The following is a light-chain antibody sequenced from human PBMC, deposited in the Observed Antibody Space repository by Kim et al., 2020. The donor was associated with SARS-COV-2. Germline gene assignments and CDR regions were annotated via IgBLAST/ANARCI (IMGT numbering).Light chain of an antibody. CDR1: KLGDKY. CDR2: QDS. V-gene: IGLV3-1*01. CDR3: QAWDRSTVVV. Sequence: SYELTQPPSVSVSPGQTASITCSGDKLGDKYACWYQQKPGQSPVLVIYQDSKRPSGIPERFSGSNSGNTATLTISGTQAMDEADYYCQAWDRSTVVVFGG. J-gene: IGLJ2*01.